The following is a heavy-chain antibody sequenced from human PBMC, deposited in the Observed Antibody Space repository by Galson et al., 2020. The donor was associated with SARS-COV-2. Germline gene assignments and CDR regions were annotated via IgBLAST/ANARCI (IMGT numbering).Heavy chain of an antibody. Sequence: SETLSLTCTVSGGSISSGDYYWSWIRQPPGQGLEWIGYIYYSAYTYYNPSLKSRVTISVDTSRNQFSLKLSSVTDADTSVYYCARAAIGVVGAATGVYFQHWGQGTLVTVSS. D-gene: IGHD2-15*01. V-gene: IGHV4-30-4*01. CDR2: IYYSAYT. CDR1: GGSISSGDYY. CDR3: ARAAIGVVGAATGVYFQH. J-gene: IGHJ1*01.